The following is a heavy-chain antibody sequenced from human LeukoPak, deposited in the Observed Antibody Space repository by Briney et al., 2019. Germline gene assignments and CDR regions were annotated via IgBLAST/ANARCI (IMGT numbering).Heavy chain of an antibody. CDR2: IYHSGST. D-gene: IGHD1/OR15-1a*01. Sequence: SETLSLTCTVSGGSISSGGYSWSWIRQPPGKGLEWIGYIYHSGSTYYNPSLKSRLTISIDRSKNQFSMKLSSVTAADTAVYYCARQQAVNWFNPWGQGTLVTVSS. V-gene: IGHV4-30-2*01. CDR1: GGSISSGGYS. CDR3: ARQQAVNWFNP. J-gene: IGHJ5*02.